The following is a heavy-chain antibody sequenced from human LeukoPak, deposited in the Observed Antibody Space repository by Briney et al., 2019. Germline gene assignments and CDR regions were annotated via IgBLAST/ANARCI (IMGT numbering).Heavy chain of an antibody. J-gene: IGHJ4*02. CDR1: GFTFSSYA. Sequence: GGSLRLSCSASGFTFSSYAMHWVRQAPGKGLEYVSAISSNGGSTYYADSVKGRFTISRDNSKNTLYLQMSSLRAEDTAVYYCAKDCGTGPFACSHWGQGTLVTVSS. D-gene: IGHD2-15*01. V-gene: IGHV3-64D*06. CDR3: AKDCGTGPFACSH. CDR2: ISSNGGST.